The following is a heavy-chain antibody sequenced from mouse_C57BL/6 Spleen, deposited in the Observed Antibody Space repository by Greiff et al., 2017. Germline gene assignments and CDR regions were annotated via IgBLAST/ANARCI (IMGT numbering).Heavy chain of an antibody. Sequence: QVQLQQPGAELVKPGASVTMSCKASGYTFTSYWITWVKQRPGQGLEWIGDIYPGSGSTNYNEKFKSKATLTVDTSSSTAYMQLSSLTSEDSAVYYCAREEFITAYYCDYWGQGTTLTVSS. V-gene: IGHV1-55*01. CDR2: IYPGSGST. CDR3: AREEFITAYYCDY. J-gene: IGHJ2*01. CDR1: GYTFTSYW. D-gene: IGHD1-1*01.